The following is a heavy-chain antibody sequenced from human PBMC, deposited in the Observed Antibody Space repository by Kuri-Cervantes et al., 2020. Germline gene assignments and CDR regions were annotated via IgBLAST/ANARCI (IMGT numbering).Heavy chain of an antibody. CDR1: GFTFSSYA. CDR3: AKRGDSVDLSTSYDMDV. Sequence: GGSLRLSCAASGFTFSSYAMHWVRQAPGKGLEWVAVISYDGSNKYYADSVKGRFTISRDNSKNTIYLQMNRLRPEDTAVYYCAKRGDSVDLSTSYDMDVWGQGTTVTVSS. CDR2: ISYDGSNK. J-gene: IGHJ6*02. D-gene: IGHD3-9*01. V-gene: IGHV3-30-3*02.